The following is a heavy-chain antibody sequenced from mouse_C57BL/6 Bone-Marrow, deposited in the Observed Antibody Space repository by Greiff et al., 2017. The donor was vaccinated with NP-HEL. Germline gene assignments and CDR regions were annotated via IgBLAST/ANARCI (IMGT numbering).Heavy chain of an antibody. Sequence: VQLQQSGPGLVAPSQSLSITCTVSGFSLTSYGVDWVRQSPGKGLEWLGVIWGVGSTNYNSALKSRLSISKHNSKSQVFLKMNSLQTDDTAMYYCALRFERGLFAYWGQGTLVTVSA. V-gene: IGHV2-6*01. J-gene: IGHJ3*01. CDR2: IWGVGST. CDR1: GFSLTSYG. CDR3: ALRFERGLFAY.